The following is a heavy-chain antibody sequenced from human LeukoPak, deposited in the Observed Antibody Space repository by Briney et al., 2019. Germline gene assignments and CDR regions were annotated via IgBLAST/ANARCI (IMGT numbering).Heavy chain of an antibody. CDR3: ARADTTVVTPAGY. J-gene: IGHJ4*02. Sequence: GASVKVSCKASGYTFTSYAMHWVRQAPGQRLEWMGWINAGNGKTKYSQKFQGRVTITRDTSASTAYMELSSLRSEDTAVYYCARADTTVVTPAGYWGQGTLVTVSS. CDR2: INAGNGKT. V-gene: IGHV1-3*01. CDR1: GYTFTSYA. D-gene: IGHD4-23*01.